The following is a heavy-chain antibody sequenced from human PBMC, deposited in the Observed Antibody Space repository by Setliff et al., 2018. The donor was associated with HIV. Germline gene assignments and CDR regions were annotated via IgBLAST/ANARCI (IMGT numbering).Heavy chain of an antibody. CDR3: ARLRRGGYYIRGYYYYMDV. J-gene: IGHJ6*03. CDR2: IYYSGNT. CDR1: GGSISSYY. Sequence: SETLSLTCSVSGGSISSYYWSWIRQPPGKGLEWIGYIYYSGNTNYNPSLKSRVTISVDTSKNQFSLKLSSVTAADTAVYYCARLRRGGYYIRGYYYYMDVWGKGTTVTV. V-gene: IGHV4-59*08. D-gene: IGHD3-3*01.